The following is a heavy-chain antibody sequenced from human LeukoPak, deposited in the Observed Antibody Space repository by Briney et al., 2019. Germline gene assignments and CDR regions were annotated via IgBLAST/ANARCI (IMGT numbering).Heavy chain of an antibody. J-gene: IGHJ4*02. Sequence: GGSLRLSCAASGFTVSSNYMSWVRQAPGKGLEWVSIIYSGGSTYYADSVKGRFTISRDNAKNSLYLQMNSLRAEDTAVYYCARFWGSSLLVVDYWGQGTLVTVSS. CDR2: IYSGGST. D-gene: IGHD3-16*01. CDR1: GFTVSSNY. V-gene: IGHV3-53*01. CDR3: ARFWGSSLLVVDY.